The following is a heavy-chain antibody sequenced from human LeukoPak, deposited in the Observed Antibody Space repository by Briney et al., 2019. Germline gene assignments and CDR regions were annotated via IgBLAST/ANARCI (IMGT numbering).Heavy chain of an antibody. J-gene: IGHJ3*02. D-gene: IGHD3-22*01. Sequence: PGGSLRLSCVASGFTFSSNGMHWVRQAPGKGLEWVTFIQYDGSKKYYADSVKGRFTISRDNSKNTLYLQMNSLRAEDTAVYYCAGTYYYDKGAFDIWGQGTMVTVSS. CDR3: AGTYYYDKGAFDI. CDR1: GFTFSSNG. CDR2: IQYDGSKK. V-gene: IGHV3-30*02.